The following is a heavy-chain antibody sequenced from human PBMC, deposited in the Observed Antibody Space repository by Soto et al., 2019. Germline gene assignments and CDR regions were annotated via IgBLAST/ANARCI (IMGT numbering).Heavy chain of an antibody. D-gene: IGHD6-6*01. V-gene: IGHV4-34*01. Sequence: SSETLSLTCAVYGGSFSGYYWSWIRQPPGKGLEWIGEINHSGSTNYNPSLKSRVTISVDTSKNQFSLKLSSVTAADTAVYYCGRQYSSSGRYHYTSGDVWGKGTTFTFT. J-gene: IGHJ6*03. CDR3: GRQYSSSGRYHYTSGDV. CDR1: GGSFSGYY. CDR2: INHSGST.